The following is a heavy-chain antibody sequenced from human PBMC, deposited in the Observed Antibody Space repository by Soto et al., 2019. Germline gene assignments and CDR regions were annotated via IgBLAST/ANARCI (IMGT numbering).Heavy chain of an antibody. CDR3: ARGGDYSNYFDY. D-gene: IGHD4-4*01. V-gene: IGHV3-74*01. CDR2: INPEATTT. Sequence: EVQVVESGGGLVQPGGSVRLSCAASGFTFSKYWMHWVRQAPGKGLVWVSRINPEATTTTYADSVKDRFTISRDYGKNTVYLQMNSLIVEDTAVYYCARGGDYSNYFDYWGQGALVIVSS. J-gene: IGHJ4*02. CDR1: GFTFSKYW.